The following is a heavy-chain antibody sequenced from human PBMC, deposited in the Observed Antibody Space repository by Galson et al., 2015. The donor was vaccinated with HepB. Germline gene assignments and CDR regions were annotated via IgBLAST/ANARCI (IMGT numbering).Heavy chain of an antibody. J-gene: IGHJ4*02. CDR1: GFTLSNYA. V-gene: IGHV3-23*01. CDR3: AKGSGNVVY. CDR2: GSGGRT. Sequence: SLRLSCAVSGFTLSNYAMSWVRQAPGKGLEWVSGGSGGRTYYADSVKDRFTISRDNSKNTLYLQMNSLRAEDTAVYYCAKGSGNVVYWGQGTLVTVSS. D-gene: IGHD3-10*01.